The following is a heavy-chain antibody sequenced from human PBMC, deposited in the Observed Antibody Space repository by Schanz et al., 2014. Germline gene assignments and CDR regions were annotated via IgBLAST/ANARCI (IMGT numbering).Heavy chain of an antibody. CDR3: AIRGHSFDVGGFGGDYSYGLDV. J-gene: IGHJ6*02. CDR1: GDTFRSYT. Sequence: QVQLVQSGAEVKKPGASVKVSCKASGDTFRSYTINWVRHAPGQGLEWMGRIIPVFGITNYAQTFQGRITMSADKSATTAYLDLNSLTSEDTAVFYCAIRGHSFDVGGFGGDYSYGLDVWGQGTSVTVSS. V-gene: IGHV1-69*09. CDR2: IIPVFGIT. D-gene: IGHD1-26*01.